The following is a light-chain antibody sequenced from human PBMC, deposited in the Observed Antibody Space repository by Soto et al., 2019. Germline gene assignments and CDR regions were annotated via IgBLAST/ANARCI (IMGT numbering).Light chain of an antibody. CDR3: QQSYSTPRYT. CDR2: AAS. Sequence: DIQMTQSPSSLSASVGDRVTITCRASQSISSYLNWYQQKPGKAPKLLIYAASSLQSGVPSRFSGSGSGKDFTLPISSLQPEDFATYYCQQSYSTPRYTFGQGTKLEIK. V-gene: IGKV1-39*01. CDR1: QSISSY. J-gene: IGKJ2*01.